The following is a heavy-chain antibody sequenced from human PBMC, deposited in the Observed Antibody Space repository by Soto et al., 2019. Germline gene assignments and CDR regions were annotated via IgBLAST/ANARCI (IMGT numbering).Heavy chain of an antibody. V-gene: IGHV3-74*01. CDR1: GFDSSYYW. Sequence: PGGSLRLSCALSGFDSSYYWIQWFRQSPGKGLEWVSRIDPDGTTTNYADSVKGRFSVPRDNAKKTIYLQMNSLTADDTALYYCARGPRPSSAGTGAYWGQGTLVTVSS. J-gene: IGHJ1*01. CDR3: ARGPRPSSAGTGAY. CDR2: IDPDGTTT. D-gene: IGHD1-1*01.